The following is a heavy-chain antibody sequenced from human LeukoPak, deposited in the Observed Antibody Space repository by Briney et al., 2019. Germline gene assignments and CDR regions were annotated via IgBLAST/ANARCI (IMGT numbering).Heavy chain of an antibody. CDR3: ASSIAVAGTIDY. D-gene: IGHD6-19*01. CDR1: GYTFTSYD. J-gene: IGHJ4*02. V-gene: IGHV1-8*01. CDR2: MNPNSGNT. Sequence: GASVKVSCKASGYTFTSYDINWVRQATGQGLEWMGWMNPNSGNTGYARKFQGRVTMTRNTSISTAYMELSSLRSEDTAVYYCASSIAVAGTIDYWGQGTLVTVSS.